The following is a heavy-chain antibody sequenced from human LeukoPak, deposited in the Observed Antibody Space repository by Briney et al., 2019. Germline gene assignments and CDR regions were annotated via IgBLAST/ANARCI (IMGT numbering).Heavy chain of an antibody. J-gene: IGHJ4*02. CDR2: IYPGDSDT. Sequence: GESLKISCKGSGYSFTNYWIGWVRQMPGKGLEWIGIIYPGDSDTRYSPPFQGQVTISADKSISTDYLQWSSLKASDTAMYYCARRDCSSDSCPFDYWGQGTLVTVSS. D-gene: IGHD2-2*01. CDR3: ARRDCSSDSCPFDY. CDR1: GYSFTNYW. V-gene: IGHV5-51*01.